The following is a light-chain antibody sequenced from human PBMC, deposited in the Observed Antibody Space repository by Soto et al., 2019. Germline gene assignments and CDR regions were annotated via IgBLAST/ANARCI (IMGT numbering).Light chain of an antibody. CDR1: QRVSRN. J-gene: IGKJ4*01. CDR3: QQYGDSPLT. CDR2: DAS. V-gene: IGKV3-15*01. Sequence: EIVMTQSPATLSVSPGERATLSCRASQRVSRNLAWYQQKPGQAPRLLIYDASTRATGIPDRFSGSGSETEFTLTINRLEPEDFAVYYCQQYGDSPLTFGGGTKLEMK.